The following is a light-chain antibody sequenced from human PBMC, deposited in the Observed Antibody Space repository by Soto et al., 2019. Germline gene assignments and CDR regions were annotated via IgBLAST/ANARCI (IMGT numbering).Light chain of an antibody. CDR2: GNT. Sequence: QSVLPQPPSLSGAPGQNIIISCTGGGSNIGAGFDVHWYQQLPGTAPKLLIYGNTNRPSGVPDRFSGSKSGTSASLVITGLQAEDEADYYCQSYDTGLSGPVVFGGGTKLTVL. J-gene: IGLJ2*01. V-gene: IGLV1-40*01. CDR1: GSNIGAGFD. CDR3: QSYDTGLSGPVV.